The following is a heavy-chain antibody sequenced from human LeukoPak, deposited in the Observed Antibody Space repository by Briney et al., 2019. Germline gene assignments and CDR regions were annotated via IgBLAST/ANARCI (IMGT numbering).Heavy chain of an antibody. CDR3: AKDRSIAARHFDY. V-gene: IGHV3-30*18. J-gene: IGHJ4*02. CDR1: GFTFSSYG. D-gene: IGHD6-6*01. CDR2: ISYDGNNK. Sequence: GGSLRLSCAASGFTFSSYGMHWVRQAPGKGLEWVAVISYDGNNKYYADSVKGRLIISRDNSKNTLYLEMNSLRAEDTAVYYCAKDRSIAARHFDYWGQGTLVTVSS.